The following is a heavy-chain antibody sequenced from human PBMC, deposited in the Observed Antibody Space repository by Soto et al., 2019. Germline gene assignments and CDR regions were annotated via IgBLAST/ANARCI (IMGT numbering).Heavy chain of an antibody. CDR3: ARDTAMALPDA. Sequence: QVQLVQSGAEWKKPGASVKVSCKSSGYTFTSNGISWVRQAPGQGLEWMGWISAHNGNTKDAQKFQGRVTMTTDTSTSTAYMEVRSLRSDDTDVYYCARDTAMALPDAWGQGTLVTVSS. V-gene: IGHV1-18*01. D-gene: IGHD5-18*01. CDR2: ISAHNGNT. CDR1: GYTFTSNG. J-gene: IGHJ4*02.